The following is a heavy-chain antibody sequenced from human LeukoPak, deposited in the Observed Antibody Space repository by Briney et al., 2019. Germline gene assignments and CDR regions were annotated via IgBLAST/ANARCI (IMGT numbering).Heavy chain of an antibody. CDR2: ISWNSGSI. CDR3: AAESITIFGVIIT. D-gene: IGHD3-3*01. CDR1: GFTFDDYA. J-gene: IGHJ5*02. V-gene: IGHV3-9*01. Sequence: GRSLRLSCAASGFTFDDYAMHWVRQAPGKGLEWVSGISWNSGSIGYADSVKGRFTISRDKAKNSLYLQMNSLRGEDTAVYYCAAESITIFGVIITWGQGTLVTVSS.